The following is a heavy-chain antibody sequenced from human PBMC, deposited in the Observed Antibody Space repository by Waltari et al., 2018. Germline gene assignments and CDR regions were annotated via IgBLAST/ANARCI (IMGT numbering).Heavy chain of an antibody. CDR3: ARMDQFSYYFDY. D-gene: IGHD2-2*03. CDR1: GFTFSSYW. J-gene: IGHJ4*02. Sequence: EVQLVESGGGLVQPGGSLRLSCAASGFTFSSYWMSWVRQAPGKGLEWGANIKQDGSGKYYVDSVKGRFTISRDNAKNSLYLQMNSLIAEDTAVYYCARMDQFSYYFDYWGQGTLVTVSS. CDR2: IKQDGSGK. V-gene: IGHV3-7*01.